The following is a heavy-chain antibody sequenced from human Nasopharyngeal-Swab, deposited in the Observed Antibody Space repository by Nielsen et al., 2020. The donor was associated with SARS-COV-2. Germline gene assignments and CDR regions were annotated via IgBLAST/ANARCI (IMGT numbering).Heavy chain of an antibody. D-gene: IGHD2-2*01. Sequence: GESLKISCAASGFTFSSYGMHWVRQAPGKGLAWVAFIRYDGSNKYYADSVKGRFTISRDNSKNTLYLQMNSLRAEDTAVYYCAKDLGYCSSTSCAAGSFDYWGQGTLVTVSS. CDR1: GFTFSSYG. J-gene: IGHJ4*02. CDR3: AKDLGYCSSTSCAAGSFDY. CDR2: IRYDGSNK. V-gene: IGHV3-30*02.